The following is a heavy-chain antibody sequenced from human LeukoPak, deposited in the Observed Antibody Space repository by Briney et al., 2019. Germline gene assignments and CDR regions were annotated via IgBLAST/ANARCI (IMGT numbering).Heavy chain of an antibody. D-gene: IGHD5-24*01. J-gene: IGHJ4*02. CDR1: GVTVSNNF. Sequence: GGSLRLSCADSGVTVSNNFMLWVRQAPGKGLEWVSLIYSGGDTHYADSVKGRFTISRDNSKNTLYLQMNNLRAEDTAVYYCARDPPAVAINTYGWGQGTLVTVSS. V-gene: IGHV3-66*01. CDR2: IYSGGDT. CDR3: ARDPPAVAINTYG.